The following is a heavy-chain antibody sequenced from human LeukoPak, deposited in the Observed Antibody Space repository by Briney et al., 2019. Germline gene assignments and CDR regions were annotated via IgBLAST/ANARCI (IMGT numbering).Heavy chain of an antibody. D-gene: IGHD4-17*01. Sequence: PGGSLRLSCAASGFTFSSYSMNWVRQAPGKGLEWVSYISSSSSTIYYADSVKGRFTISRDNAKNSLYLQMNSLRAEDTAVYYCARWDGDYEGAEWFDPWGQGTLVTVSS. CDR2: ISSSSSTI. CDR1: GFTFSSYS. CDR3: ARWDGDYEGAEWFDP. J-gene: IGHJ5*02. V-gene: IGHV3-48*04.